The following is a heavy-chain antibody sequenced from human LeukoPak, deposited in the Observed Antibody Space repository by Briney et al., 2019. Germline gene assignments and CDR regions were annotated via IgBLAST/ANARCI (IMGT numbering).Heavy chain of an antibody. V-gene: IGHV1-69*13. Sequence: SVTVSCKASGGTFSSYAISWVRQAPGQGLEWMGGIIPIFGTANYAQKFQGRVTITADESTSTAYMELSSLRSEDTAVYYCARDQSSGYFAENYFDYWGQGTLVTVSS. D-gene: IGHD3-22*01. J-gene: IGHJ4*02. CDR3: ARDQSSGYFAENYFDY. CDR1: GGTFSSYA. CDR2: IIPIFGTA.